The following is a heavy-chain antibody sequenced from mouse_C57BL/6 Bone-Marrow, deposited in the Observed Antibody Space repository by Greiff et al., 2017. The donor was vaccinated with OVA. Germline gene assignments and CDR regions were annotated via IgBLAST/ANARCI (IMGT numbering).Heavy chain of an antibody. CDR2: INPSSGYT. V-gene: IGHV1-7*01. D-gene: IGHD2-10*02. CDR1: GYTFTSYW. Sequence: QVQLQQSGAELAKPGASVKLSCKASGYTFTSYWMHWVQQRPGQGLEWIGYINPSSGYTKYNQKFMDKATLTVDKSSCTAYMQLRSQTYEDSAVYYCARRGYGSYWYFDVWGTGTTVTVSS. CDR3: ARRGYGSYWYFDV. J-gene: IGHJ1*03.